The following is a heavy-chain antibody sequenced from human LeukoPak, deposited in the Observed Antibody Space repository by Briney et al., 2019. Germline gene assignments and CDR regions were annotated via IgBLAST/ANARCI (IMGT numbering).Heavy chain of an antibody. Sequence: SETLSLTCTVSGGSISSYYWSWIRQPPGKGLEWIGYIYYSGSTNYNPSLKSRVTISVDTSKNQFSLKLSSVTAADTAVYYCARSSKERGYSYGYVYYYYMDVWGKGTTVTVSS. J-gene: IGHJ6*03. V-gene: IGHV4-59*01. CDR2: IYYSGST. CDR3: ARSSKERGYSYGYVYYYYMDV. CDR1: GGSISSYY. D-gene: IGHD5-18*01.